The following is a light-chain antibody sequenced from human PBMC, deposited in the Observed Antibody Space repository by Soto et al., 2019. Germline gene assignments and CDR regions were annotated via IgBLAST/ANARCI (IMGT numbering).Light chain of an antibody. V-gene: IGLV2-14*01. J-gene: IGLJ1*01. CDR3: SSYTSSSTQV. CDR2: EVS. Sequence: QSVLTQPASVSGSPGQSITISCTGTSSDVGGYNYVSWYQQHPGKAPKFIIFEVSNRPSGVSNRFSGSKSGNTASLTISGLQAEDEADYYCSSYTSSSTQVFGTGTKGTVL. CDR1: SSDVGGYNY.